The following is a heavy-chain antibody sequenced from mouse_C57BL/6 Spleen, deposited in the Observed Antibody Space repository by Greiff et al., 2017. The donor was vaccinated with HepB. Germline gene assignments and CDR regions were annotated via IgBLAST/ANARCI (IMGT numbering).Heavy chain of an antibody. D-gene: IGHD1-1*01. CDR3: ARPLYYGSSYYAMDY. V-gene: IGHV1-50*01. CDR1: GYTFTSYW. CDR2: IDPSDSYT. Sequence: QVQLQQPGAELVKPGASVKLSCKASGYTFTSYWMQWVKQRPGQGLEWIGEIDPSDSYTNYNQKFKGKATLTVDTSSSTAYMQLSSLTSEDSAVYYCARPLYYGSSYYAMDYWGQGTSVTVSS. J-gene: IGHJ4*01.